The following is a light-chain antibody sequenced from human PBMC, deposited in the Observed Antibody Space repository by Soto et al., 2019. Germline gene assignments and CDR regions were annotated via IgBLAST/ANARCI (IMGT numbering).Light chain of an antibody. Sequence: EVVLTQSPDTLSVSPGDRATLSCRASQTVNSNLAWYQQKPGQAPRLLIYRESTRATGVPARFSGSGSGTDFTLTNSSLQSEDFAVYYCQQYHKWPITFGQGARLEV. CDR1: QTVNSN. V-gene: IGKV3-15*01. CDR3: QQYHKWPIT. CDR2: RES. J-gene: IGKJ5*01.